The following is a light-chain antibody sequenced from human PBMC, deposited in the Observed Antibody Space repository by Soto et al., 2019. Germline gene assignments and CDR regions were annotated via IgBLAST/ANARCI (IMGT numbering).Light chain of an antibody. Sequence: DIVMTQSPDSLAVSLGERATINCKSSQSVLYSSNNKNYLAWYQQKPGQTPKLLIYWASTRETGVPDRFSGSGSETDFTLTISSLQAEDVAFYYCQQYYSTFTFGGGTKVEIK. CDR3: QQYYSTFT. CDR2: WAS. V-gene: IGKV4-1*01. CDR1: QSVLYSSNNKNY. J-gene: IGKJ4*01.